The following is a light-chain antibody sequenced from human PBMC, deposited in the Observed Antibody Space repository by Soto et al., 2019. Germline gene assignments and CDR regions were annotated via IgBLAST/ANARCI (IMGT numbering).Light chain of an antibody. J-gene: IGKJ5*01. V-gene: IGKV3-11*01. CDR3: QQRFNWPPIT. CDR1: QSVISY. Sequence: EIVSTQSPATLSLSPGERATLSCRASQSVISYLAWYQQKPGQAPRLLIYDASNRATGIPARFSGSGSGTDFTLTICSLEPEDFAIYYCQQRFNWPPITFGQGTRLEIK. CDR2: DAS.